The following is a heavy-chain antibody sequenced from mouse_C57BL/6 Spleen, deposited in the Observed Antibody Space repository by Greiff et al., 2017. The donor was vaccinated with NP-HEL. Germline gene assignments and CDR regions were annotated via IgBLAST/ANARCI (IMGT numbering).Heavy chain of an antibody. Sequence: QVQLKQPGAELVKPGASVKMSCKASGYTFTSYWITWVKQRPGQGLEWIGDIYPGSGSTNYNEKFKSKATLTVDTSSSTAYMQLSSLTSEDSAVYYCAREWDYYGSRSGYYAMDYWVKEPQSPSPQ. D-gene: IGHD1-1*01. CDR3: AREWDYYGSRSGYYAMDY. J-gene: IGHJ4*01. CDR1: GYTFTSYW. CDR2: IYPGSGST. V-gene: IGHV1-55*01.